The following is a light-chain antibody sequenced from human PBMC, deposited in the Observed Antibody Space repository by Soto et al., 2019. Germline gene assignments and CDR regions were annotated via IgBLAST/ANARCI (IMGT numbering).Light chain of an antibody. V-gene: IGKV3-15*01. CDR1: ETVRTN. Sequence: IVMTQSPATLSVSPGERVTLSCRASETVRTNLAWFQQKPGQTPRLLIFGASTRATGIPTRFTGSGSETEFTLTIGSLQSEDLAVYYCQQRSNWPLTFGGGTKVEI. CDR2: GAS. CDR3: QQRSNWPLT. J-gene: IGKJ4*01.